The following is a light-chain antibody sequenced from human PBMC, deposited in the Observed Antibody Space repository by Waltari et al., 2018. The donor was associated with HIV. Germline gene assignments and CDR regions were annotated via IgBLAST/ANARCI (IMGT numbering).Light chain of an antibody. CDR1: QNIDKY. V-gene: IGKV1-39*01. CDR3: QQGYNTPPWT. CDR2: TTS. J-gene: IGKJ1*01. Sequence: DIQLTQSPSSLSASIGARVTITCRASQNIDKYLNWYQQKAGKAPKLLIYTTSNLQSGVPSRFSGSGSGTEFTLPISSLQPEDLATYYCQQGYNTPPWTFAPGTKVEVK.